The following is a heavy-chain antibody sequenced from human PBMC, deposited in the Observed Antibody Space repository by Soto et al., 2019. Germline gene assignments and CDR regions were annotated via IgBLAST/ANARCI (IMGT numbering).Heavy chain of an antibody. CDR2: ISGSGGST. Sequence: EVQLLESGGGLVQPGGSLRLSCAASGFTFSSYAMSWVRQAPGKGLEWVSAISGSGGSTYYADSVKGRFTISRDNSKNTLFLQMSSLRGEDTAVYYCAKGLSDEARFDYWGQGILVTVSS. CDR1: GFTFSSYA. J-gene: IGHJ4*02. CDR3: AKGLSDEARFDY. V-gene: IGHV3-23*01.